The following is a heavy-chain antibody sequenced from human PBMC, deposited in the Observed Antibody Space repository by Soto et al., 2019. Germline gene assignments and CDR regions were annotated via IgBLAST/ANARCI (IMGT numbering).Heavy chain of an antibody. J-gene: IGHJ4*02. D-gene: IGHD4-17*01. Sequence: SETLSLTCTVSGGSISSYYWSWIRQPPGKGLEWIGYIYYSGSTNYNPSLKSRVTISVDTSKNQFSLTLSSVTAADTALYYCARDYGDFHFDYWGQGTLVTVSS. CDR3: ARDYGDFHFDY. V-gene: IGHV4-59*01. CDR1: GGSISSYY. CDR2: IYYSGST.